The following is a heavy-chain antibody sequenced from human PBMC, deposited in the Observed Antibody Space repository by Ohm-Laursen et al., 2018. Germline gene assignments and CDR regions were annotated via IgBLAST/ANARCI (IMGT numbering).Heavy chain of an antibody. V-gene: IGHV3-7*01. CDR2: MKQDGSEK. CDR3: ARGAYAS. J-gene: IGHJ5*02. Sequence: SLRLSCAASGFTFSSYSMNWVRQAPGKGLEWVANMKQDGSEKYYVDSVKGRFTISRDNAKNSLYLQMNSLRADDTAVYYCARGAYASWGQGTLVTVSS. D-gene: IGHD3-16*01. CDR1: GFTFSSYS.